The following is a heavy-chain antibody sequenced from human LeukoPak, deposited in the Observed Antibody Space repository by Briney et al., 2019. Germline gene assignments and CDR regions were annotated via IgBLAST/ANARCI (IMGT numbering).Heavy chain of an antibody. V-gene: IGHV4-39*07. J-gene: IGHJ6*03. Sequence: SETLSLTCTVSGGSISSTNYYWGWIRQPPGKGLEWIGNIYYSGSTYYNPSLKSRVTISVDTSKNQFSLKMSSVTAADTAVYFCARGGPPGYYYDYYMDVWGKGTTVTISS. CDR3: ARGGPPGYYYDYYMDV. CDR2: IYYSGST. CDR1: GGSISSTNYY.